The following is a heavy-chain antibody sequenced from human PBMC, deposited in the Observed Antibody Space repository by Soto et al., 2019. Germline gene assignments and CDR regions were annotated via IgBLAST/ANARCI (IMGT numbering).Heavy chain of an antibody. CDR1: GYTFTGYY. CDR3: ARWMKGSAAGTPSGAFDI. D-gene: IGHD6-13*01. Sequence: ASVKVSCKASGYTFTGYYMHWVRQAPGQGLEWMGIINPSGGSTSYAQKFQGRVTMTRDTSTSTVYMELSSLRSEDTAVYYCARWMKGSAAGTPSGAFDIWGQGTMVTVSS. V-gene: IGHV1-46*01. J-gene: IGHJ3*02. CDR2: INPSGGST.